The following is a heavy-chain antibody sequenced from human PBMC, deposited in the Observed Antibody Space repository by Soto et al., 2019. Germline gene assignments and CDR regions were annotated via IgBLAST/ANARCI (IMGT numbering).Heavy chain of an antibody. Sequence: ESLKLSCTVSVYGFTSYWIGWVRHMPGKGLEWMGIIYPGDPDTRYSPSFQGQVTISADKSISTAYLQWRSLKASDTAMYYCARHAYRSSDRFYGMDCWGQGTTVTVPS. CDR1: VYGFTSYW. J-gene: IGHJ6*02. V-gene: IGHV5-51*01. CDR2: IYPGDPDT. D-gene: IGHD6-6*01. CDR3: ARHAYRSSDRFYGMDC.